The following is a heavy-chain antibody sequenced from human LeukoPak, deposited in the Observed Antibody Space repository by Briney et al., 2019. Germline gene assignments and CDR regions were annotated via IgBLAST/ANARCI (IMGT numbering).Heavy chain of an antibody. Sequence: GESLKISCKGSGYSFTNYWIGWVRQMPGKGLEWMGIIFPGDSDTIYSPSFQGQVTISAGKSISTAYLQWGSLKASGTAMYYCARLSPTITTFDYWGQGTLVTVSS. CDR1: GYSFTNYW. CDR3: ARLSPTITTFDY. J-gene: IGHJ4*02. D-gene: IGHD5-24*01. CDR2: IFPGDSDT. V-gene: IGHV5-51*01.